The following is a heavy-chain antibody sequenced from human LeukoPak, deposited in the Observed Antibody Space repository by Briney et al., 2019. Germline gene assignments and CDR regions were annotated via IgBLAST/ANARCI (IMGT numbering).Heavy chain of an antibody. CDR3: ARDRGTLVRGSRRGYDGYYYYMDV. CDR2: IYTSGST. J-gene: IGHJ6*03. D-gene: IGHD3-10*01. Sequence: SETLSLTCTVSGGSISSYYWSWIRQPAGKGLEWIGRIYTSGSTNYNPSLKSRVSISVDTSKNQFSLKLSSVTAADTAVYYCARDRGTLVRGSRRGYDGYYYYMDVWGKGTTVTISS. V-gene: IGHV4-4*07. CDR1: GGSISSYY.